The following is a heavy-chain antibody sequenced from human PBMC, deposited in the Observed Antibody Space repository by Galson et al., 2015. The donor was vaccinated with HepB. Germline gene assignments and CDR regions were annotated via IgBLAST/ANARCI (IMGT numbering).Heavy chain of an antibody. D-gene: IGHD2-15*01. J-gene: IGHJ4*02. CDR3: ASFYCSGGSCYSSEFDY. V-gene: IGHV7-4-1*02. CDR1: GYTFTSYA. Sequence: SVKVSCKASGYTFTSYAMNWVRQAPGQGLEWMGWINTNTGNPTYAQGFTGRFVFSLDTSVSTAYLQISNLKAEDTAVYYCASFYCSGGSCYSSEFDYWGQGTLVTVSS. CDR2: INTNTGNP.